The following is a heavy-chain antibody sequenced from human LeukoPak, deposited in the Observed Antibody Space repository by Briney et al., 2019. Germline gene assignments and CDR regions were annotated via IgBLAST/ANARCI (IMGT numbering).Heavy chain of an antibody. CDR2: IKEDGTEK. D-gene: IGHD3-16*01. J-gene: IGHJ4*02. Sequence: GGSLRLSCAASGFNISDFWMTWVRQAPGKGLEWVANIKEDGTEKHLIDSVKGRFTISRDNAKNLLYLQMNSLRGDDTATYYCVRESRPGGAMGLYHNFDYWGQGTLVAVSS. CDR1: GFNISDFW. CDR3: VRESRPGGAMGLYHNFDY. V-gene: IGHV3-7*01.